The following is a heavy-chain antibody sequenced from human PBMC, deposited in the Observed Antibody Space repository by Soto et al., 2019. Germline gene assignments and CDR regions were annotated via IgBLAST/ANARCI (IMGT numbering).Heavy chain of an antibody. CDR2: ISGSGGST. Sequence: GGSLRLSCAASGFTFSSYAMSWVRQAPGKGLEWVSAISGSGGSTYYADSVKGRFTISRDNSKNTLYLQMNSLRAEDTAVYYCAKDPVDYGDYNEGAFDIWGQGTMVTVSS. CDR1: GFTFSSYA. J-gene: IGHJ3*02. V-gene: IGHV3-23*01. CDR3: AKDPVDYGDYNEGAFDI. D-gene: IGHD4-17*01.